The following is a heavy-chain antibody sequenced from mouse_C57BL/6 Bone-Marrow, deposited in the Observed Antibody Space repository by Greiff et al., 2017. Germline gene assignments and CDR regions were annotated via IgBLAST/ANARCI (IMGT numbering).Heavy chain of an antibody. J-gene: IGHJ2*01. V-gene: IGHV1-69*01. CDR1: GYTFTSYW. CDR2: IDPSDSYT. CDR3: ARRINPYYFDY. D-gene: IGHD2-4*01. Sequence: QVQLQQPGAELVMPGASVKLSCKASGYTFTSYWMHWVKQRPGQGLEWIGEIDPSDSYTNYNQKFKGKSTLTVDKSSSKAYMQLSSLTSEDSAVYYCARRINPYYFDYWGQGTTLTVSS.